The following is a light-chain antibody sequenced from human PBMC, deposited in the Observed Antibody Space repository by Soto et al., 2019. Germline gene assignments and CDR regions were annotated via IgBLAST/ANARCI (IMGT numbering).Light chain of an antibody. Sequence: QSVLTQPPSASGSPGQSVAISCTGTSSDVGGYNYVSWYQQHPGKAPKLMIYEANKRPSGVPDRFSGSKSGNTASLTVSGLQAEDEAAYYCSSYAGSSNVFGTGTKVTVL. V-gene: IGLV2-8*01. CDR2: EAN. CDR1: SSDVGGYNY. J-gene: IGLJ1*01. CDR3: SSYAGSSNV.